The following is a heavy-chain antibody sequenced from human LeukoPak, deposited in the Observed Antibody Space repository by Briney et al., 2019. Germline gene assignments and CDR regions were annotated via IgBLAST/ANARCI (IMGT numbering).Heavy chain of an antibody. CDR1: GFTFSSYW. V-gene: IGHV3-7*01. CDR3: ARVRSAAAVDY. Sequence: GGSLRLSCAASGFTFSSYWMSWVRQAPGKGLEWVANIKQDGSEKYYVDSVKGRFTISRDNAKNTLYLQMNSLRAEDTAVYYCARVRSAAAVDYWGQGTLVTVSS. J-gene: IGHJ4*02. CDR2: IKQDGSEK.